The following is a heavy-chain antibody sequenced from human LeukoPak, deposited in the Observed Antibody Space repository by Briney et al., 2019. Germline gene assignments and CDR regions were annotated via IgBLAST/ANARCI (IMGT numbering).Heavy chain of an antibody. V-gene: IGHV4-59*08. D-gene: IGHD2-2*01. CDR3: ARFFGSTSLYYYYGMDV. CDR1: GGSISSYY. Sequence: SETLSLTCTVSGGSISSYYWSWIRQPPGXXXXXXXXXXYSGSTNYNPSLKSRVTISVDTSKNQFSLKLSSVTAADTAVYYCARFFGSTSLYYYYGMDVWGQGTTVTVSS. CDR2: XXYSGST. J-gene: IGHJ6*02.